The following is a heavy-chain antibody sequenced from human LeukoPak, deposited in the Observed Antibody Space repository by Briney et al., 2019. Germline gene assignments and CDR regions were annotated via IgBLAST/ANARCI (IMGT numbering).Heavy chain of an antibody. D-gene: IGHD1-26*01. CDR1: GLTLSSYG. Sequence: GGSLRLSCAASGLTLSSYGMHWVRQAPGKGLEWVAVISYDGRNKYYADSVKGRFTISRDNSKNTLYLQMNSLRAEDTAVYYCAKDLSGSHTYWGQGTLVTVSS. V-gene: IGHV3-30*18. CDR3: AKDLSGSHTY. CDR2: ISYDGRNK. J-gene: IGHJ4*01.